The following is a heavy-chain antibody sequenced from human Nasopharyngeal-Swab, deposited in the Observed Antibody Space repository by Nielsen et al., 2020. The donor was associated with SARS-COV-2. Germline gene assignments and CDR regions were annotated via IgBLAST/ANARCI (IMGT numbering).Heavy chain of an antibody. Sequence: GGSLRLSCAASGFTFSSYAMSWVRQAPGKGLEWVSAISGSGGSTYYADSVKGRFTISRDNSKNTLYLQMNSLRAEDTAVYYCAKVNYGSGSYHWSDPWGQGTLVTVSS. D-gene: IGHD3-10*01. CDR2: ISGSGGST. CDR3: AKVNYGSGSYHWSDP. CDR1: GFTFSSYA. V-gene: IGHV3-23*01. J-gene: IGHJ5*02.